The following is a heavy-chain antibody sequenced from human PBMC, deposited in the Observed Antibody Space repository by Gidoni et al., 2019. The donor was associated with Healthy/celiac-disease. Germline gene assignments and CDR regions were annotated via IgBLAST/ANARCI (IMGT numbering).Heavy chain of an antibody. J-gene: IGHJ6*02. V-gene: IGHV3-21*01. D-gene: IGHD2-21*01. Sequence: EVQLVESGGGLVKPGGSLRLSCAASGFTFSSYSMNWVRQAPGKGLEWVSSIRSSSSYIYYADSVKGRFTISRDNAKNSLYLQMNSLRAEDTAVYYCASWGGTYYYYGMDVWGQGTTVTVSS. CDR3: ASWGGTYYYYGMDV. CDR1: GFTFSSYS. CDR2: IRSSSSYI.